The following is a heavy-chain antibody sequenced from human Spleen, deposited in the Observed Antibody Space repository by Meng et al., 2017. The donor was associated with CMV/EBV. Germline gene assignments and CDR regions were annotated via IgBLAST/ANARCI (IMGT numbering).Heavy chain of an antibody. J-gene: IGHJ5*02. Sequence: QVQLQQWGAVLLKPSETLSLTCAGYGGSFSGYYWSWIRQPPGKGLEWIGEINHSGSTNYNPSLKSRVTISVDTSKNQFSLKLSSVTAADTAVYYCASWFLDTAMGGPLRGDWFDPWGQGTLVTVAS. CDR2: INHSGST. CDR1: GGSFSGYY. CDR3: ASWFLDTAMGGPLRGDWFDP. V-gene: IGHV4-34*01. D-gene: IGHD5-18*01.